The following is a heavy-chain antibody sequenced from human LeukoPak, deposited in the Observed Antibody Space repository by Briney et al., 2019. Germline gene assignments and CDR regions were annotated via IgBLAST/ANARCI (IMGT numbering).Heavy chain of an antibody. V-gene: IGHV4-61*02. Sequence: SETLSLTCTVSGGSISSGSYYWNWIRQPAGKGLEWIGRIYTSGSTNYNPSLKSRVTISVDTSKNQFSLKLSSVTAADTAVYYCASSPAKLLWFGTLDYWGQGTLVTVSS. D-gene: IGHD3-10*01. CDR2: IYTSGST. J-gene: IGHJ4*02. CDR3: ASSPAKLLWFGTLDY. CDR1: GGSISSGSYY.